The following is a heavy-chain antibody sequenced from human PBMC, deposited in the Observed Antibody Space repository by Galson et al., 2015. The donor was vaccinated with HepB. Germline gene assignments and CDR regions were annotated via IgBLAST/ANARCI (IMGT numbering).Heavy chain of an antibody. CDR2: IHPGESDT. Sequence: QSGAEVKKPGQSLKISCQTSGSNFPNYWIGWVRQVPGKGLEWMGIIHPGESDTNFSPSFQDQVTISADKSTNTAYLQWSSLKVSDTAMYFCSRLGGIEGATPENFDSWGQGTLVTVSS. J-gene: IGHJ4*02. D-gene: IGHD1-26*01. CDR3: SRLGGIEGATPENFDS. CDR1: GSNFPNYW. V-gene: IGHV5-51*01.